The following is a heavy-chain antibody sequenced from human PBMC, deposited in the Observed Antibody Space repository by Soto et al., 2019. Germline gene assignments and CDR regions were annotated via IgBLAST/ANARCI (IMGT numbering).Heavy chain of an antibody. V-gene: IGHV4-59*08. D-gene: IGHD3-10*01. J-gene: IGHJ5*02. CDR2: IFYSGST. CDR3: ARRLDAVPYWFDP. CDR1: GGSLSSYQ. Sequence: SETLSLTCFVSGGSLSSYQWTWIRQPPGKGLEWIGCIFYSGSTNYNPSLRSRVTISLDTSKNQFSLKLSSLTAADTAIYYCARRLDAVPYWFDPWGQGTLVTVSS.